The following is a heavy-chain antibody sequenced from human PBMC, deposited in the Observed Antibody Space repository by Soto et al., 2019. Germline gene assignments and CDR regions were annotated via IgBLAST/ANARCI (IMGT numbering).Heavy chain of an antibody. CDR3: ARHDRNYDYIWGSYRYIDYFDY. CDR2: IYYSGST. Sequence: PSETLSLTCTVSGGSISSYYWSWIRQPPGKGLEWIGYIYYSGSTNYNPSLKSRVTISVDTSKNQFSLNLSSVTAADTAVYYCARHDRNYDYIWGSYRYIDYFDYWGQGTLVTVSS. CDR1: GGSISSYY. V-gene: IGHV4-59*08. J-gene: IGHJ4*02. D-gene: IGHD3-16*02.